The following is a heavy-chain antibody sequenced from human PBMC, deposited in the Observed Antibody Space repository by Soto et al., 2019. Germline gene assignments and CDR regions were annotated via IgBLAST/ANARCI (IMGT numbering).Heavy chain of an antibody. CDR3: ARCHQRITIFGVVSSPFDY. J-gene: IGHJ4*02. CDR2: INAGNGNT. Sequence: ASVKVSCKASGYTFTSYAMHWVRQAPGQRLEWMGWINAGNGNTNYAQKLQGRVTMTTDTSTSTAYMELRSLRSDDTAVYYCARCHQRITIFGVVSSPFDYWGQGTLVTVSS. D-gene: IGHD3-3*01. CDR1: GYTFTSYA. V-gene: IGHV1-3*01.